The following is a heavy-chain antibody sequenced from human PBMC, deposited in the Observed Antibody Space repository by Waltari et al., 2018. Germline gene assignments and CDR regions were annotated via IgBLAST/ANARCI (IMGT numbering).Heavy chain of an antibody. D-gene: IGHD2-15*01. CDR1: GFTFSSYG. J-gene: IGHJ3*02. CDR3: AKSRPAVVSPHLDAFDI. CDR2: IWYDGRNK. Sequence: QVQLVESGGGVVQPGRSLRLSCAASGFTFSSYGMHWVRQAPGKGLEWVAVIWYDGRNKYYADYVKGRFTISRDNSKNTLYLQMNSLRAEDTAVYYCAKSRPAVVSPHLDAFDIWGQGTMVTVSS. V-gene: IGHV3-33*06.